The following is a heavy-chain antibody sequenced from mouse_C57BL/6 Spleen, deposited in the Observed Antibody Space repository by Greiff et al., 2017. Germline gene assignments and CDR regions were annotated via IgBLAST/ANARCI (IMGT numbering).Heavy chain of an antibody. CDR2: IYPGSGST. J-gene: IGHJ3*01. CDR3: ARSGVDSAGTGFAY. Sequence: QVQLQQPGAELVKPGASVKMSCKASGYTFTSYWITWVKQRPGQGLEWIGDIYPGSGSTNYNEKFKSQATLTVDTSSNTAYMQLSSLTSEDSAVYYWARSGVDSAGTGFAYWGQGTLVTVSA. V-gene: IGHV1-55*01. D-gene: IGHD3-2*02. CDR1: GYTFTSYW.